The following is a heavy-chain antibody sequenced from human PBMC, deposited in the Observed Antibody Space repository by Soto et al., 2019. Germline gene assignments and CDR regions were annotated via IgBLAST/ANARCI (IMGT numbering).Heavy chain of an antibody. CDR3: ARDGPPPSQPLYGFDV. CDR1: GGSISDADSY. J-gene: IGHJ6*02. V-gene: IGHV4-30-4*01. CDR2: IYNSGST. Sequence: QLQLQESGPGLVKPSQTLSLTCTVSGGSISDADSYWNWIRQPPGKGLEWIGCIYNSGSTYYTPSLKNRVAISQNTSKNQVSLKLSSVTAADTAVYYCARDGPPPSQPLYGFDVWGQGTTVTLSS.